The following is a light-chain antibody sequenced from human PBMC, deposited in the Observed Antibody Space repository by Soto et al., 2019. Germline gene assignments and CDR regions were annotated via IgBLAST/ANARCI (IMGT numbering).Light chain of an antibody. CDR2: LNSDGSH. CDR3: QTWGTGLKV. V-gene: IGLV4-69*01. J-gene: IGLJ6*01. CDR1: SGHSSFA. Sequence: QPVLTQSPSASASLGASVTLTCTLSSGHSSFAIAWHQQQPEKGPRYLMKLNSDGSHSNGDGIPDRFSGSSSGVERYLIISRRQSEDEADYYCQTWGTGLKVFGRGTQVLVL.